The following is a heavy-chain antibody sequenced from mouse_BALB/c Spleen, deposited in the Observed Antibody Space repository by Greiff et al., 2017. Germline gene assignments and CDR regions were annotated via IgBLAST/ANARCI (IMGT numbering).Heavy chain of an antibody. Sequence: QVQLQQSGAELVRPGTSVKVSCKASGYAFTNYLIEWVKQRPGQGLEWIGVINPGSGGTNYNEKFKGKATLTADKSSSTAYMQLSSLTSDDSAVYFCASPIYYGKYYAMDYWGPGTSVTVSS. CDR3: ASPIYYGKYYAMDY. J-gene: IGHJ4*01. D-gene: IGHD2-1*01. CDR2: INPGSGGT. V-gene: IGHV1-54*01. CDR1: GYAFTNYL.